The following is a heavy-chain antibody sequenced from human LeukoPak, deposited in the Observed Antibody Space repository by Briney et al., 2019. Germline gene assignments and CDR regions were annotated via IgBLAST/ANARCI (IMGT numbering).Heavy chain of an antibody. CDR3: ARGRNIEMTTMSGESDY. V-gene: IGHV1-2*02. CDR1: GYTFTDYY. CDR2: LNPNSGDT. Sequence: ASVKVSCKASGYTFTDYYMHWVRQAPGQGLEWMGWLNPNSGDTNYAQKFQGRVSMTRDTSISTAYMDLSDLRSDDTAVYYCARGRNIEMTTMSGESDYWGQGTLVTVSS. D-gene: IGHD5-24*01. J-gene: IGHJ4*02.